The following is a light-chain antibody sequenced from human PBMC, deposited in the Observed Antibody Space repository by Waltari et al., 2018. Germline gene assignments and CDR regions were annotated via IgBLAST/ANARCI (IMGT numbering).Light chain of an antibody. CDR1: QSVANT. J-gene: IGKJ5*01. CDR3: QQYNRWPPIT. Sequence: EVVMTQSPATLSLFPGERVTLSCRASQSVANTLAWYQQKPGQAPRLLIYEASTRATGISARFRGSGSETEFTLTISSLQSEDSAVYYCQQYNRWPPITFGQGTRLEIK. V-gene: IGKV3-15*01. CDR2: EAS.